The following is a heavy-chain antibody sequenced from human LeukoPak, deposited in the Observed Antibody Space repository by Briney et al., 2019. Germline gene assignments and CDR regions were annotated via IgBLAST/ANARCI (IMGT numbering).Heavy chain of an antibody. Sequence: SETLSLTCTVSGGSISSGGHYWSWIRQYPGKGLEWIGYIYYSGSIYYNPSLKSRVTISVDTSKNQFSLKLSSVTAADTAVYYCARVARFVAYYFDYWGQGTLVTVSS. V-gene: IGHV4-31*03. J-gene: IGHJ4*02. CDR2: IYYSGSI. CDR3: ARVARFVAYYFDY. CDR1: GGSISSGGHY. D-gene: IGHD3-16*01.